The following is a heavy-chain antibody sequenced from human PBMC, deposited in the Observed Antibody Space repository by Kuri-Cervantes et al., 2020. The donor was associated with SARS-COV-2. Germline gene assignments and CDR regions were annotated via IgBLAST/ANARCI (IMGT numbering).Heavy chain of an antibody. CDR3: VRDGDHWNFDY. J-gene: IGHJ4*02. V-gene: IGHV3-74*01. D-gene: IGHD1-1*01. CDR2: INSDGSST. CDR1: GFTFSSYW. Sequence: GESLKISCAASGFTFSSYWMHWVRQAPGKGLVWVSRINSDGSSTSYADSVKGRFTISRDNAKNTLYLQMNSLRAEDTAVYYYVRDGDHWNFDYWGQGTLVTGAS.